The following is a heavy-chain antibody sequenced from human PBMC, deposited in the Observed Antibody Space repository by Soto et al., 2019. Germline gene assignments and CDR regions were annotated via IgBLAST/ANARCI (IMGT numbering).Heavy chain of an antibody. D-gene: IGHD6-6*01. V-gene: IGHV3-23*01. CDR1: GFTFSDHG. J-gene: IGHJ4*02. CDR3: AKDRPIAGRNYDE. CDR2: ISGSVGST. Sequence: EVQLLESGGGLVQPGGSLRLSCVGSGFTFSDHGMSWVRQAPGKGLEWVSAISGSVGSTFYADSVKGRFTISRDNSKNTLYLQMNILRDEDTAVYYCAKDRPIAGRNYDEWGQGVLVTVSS.